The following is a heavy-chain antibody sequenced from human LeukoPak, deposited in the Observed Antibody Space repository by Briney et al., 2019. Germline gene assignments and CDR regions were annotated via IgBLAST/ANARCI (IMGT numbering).Heavy chain of an antibody. CDR3: ARGRRRTAAAGTLGYYFDY. J-gene: IGHJ4*02. CDR1: GFTFSSYA. CDR2: ISYDGSNK. V-gene: IGHV3-30-3*01. Sequence: GGSLRLSCAASGFTFSSYAMHWVRQAPGKGLEWVAVISYDGSNKYYADSVKGRFTISRDNSKNTLYLQMNSLRAEDTAVYYCARGRRRTAAAGTLGYYFDYWGQGTLVTVSS. D-gene: IGHD6-13*01.